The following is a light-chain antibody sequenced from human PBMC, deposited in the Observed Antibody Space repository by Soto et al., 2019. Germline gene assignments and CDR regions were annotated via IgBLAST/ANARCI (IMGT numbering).Light chain of an antibody. Sequence: MMTQSPATLSVSPGERATLSCRAGQNINNNLAWYQQKPGQAPRLLIYGATTRATGIPARFSGSGSETEFTLTNSSLQSEDFAVYYCQQYYTWPPYTFAQGTKLEIK. V-gene: IGKV3-15*01. CDR3: QQYYTWPPYT. CDR2: GAT. CDR1: QNINNN. J-gene: IGKJ2*01.